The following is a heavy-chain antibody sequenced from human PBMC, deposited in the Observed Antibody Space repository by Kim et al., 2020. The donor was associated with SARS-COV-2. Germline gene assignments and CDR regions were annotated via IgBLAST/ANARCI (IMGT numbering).Heavy chain of an antibody. CDR1: EYMFARSF. J-gene: IGHJ4*02. V-gene: IGHV1-46*04. Sequence: ASVKVSCKASEYMFARSFIHWVRQAPGQGLEWMGRIKASDGNTVYAQKLQGRVTVTRDTSTSTVYMELSSLRSDDKAVYYCARAPVEAPTGDFDYWGQGTLVTVSS. D-gene: IGHD1-26*01. CDR2: IKASDGNT. CDR3: ARAPVEAPTGDFDY.